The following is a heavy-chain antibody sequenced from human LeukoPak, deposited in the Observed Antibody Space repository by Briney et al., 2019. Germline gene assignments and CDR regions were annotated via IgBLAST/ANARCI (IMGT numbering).Heavy chain of an antibody. CDR3: AREGGAVAAAGGSDY. Sequence: PGGSLRLSCAASGFTFSSYSMNWVRQAPGKGLEWVSSISSSSSYIYYADSVKGRFTISRDNAKNSLYLQMNSLRAEDTAVYYCAREGGAVAAAGGSDYWGQGTLVTVSS. J-gene: IGHJ4*02. V-gene: IGHV3-21*01. D-gene: IGHD6-13*01. CDR2: ISSSSSYI. CDR1: GFTFSSYS.